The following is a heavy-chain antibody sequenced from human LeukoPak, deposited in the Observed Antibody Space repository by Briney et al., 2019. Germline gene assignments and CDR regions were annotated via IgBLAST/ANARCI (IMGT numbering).Heavy chain of an antibody. CDR1: GFTFDDYA. Sequence: GGSLRLSCAASGFTFDDYAMHWVRQAPGKGLEWVSLISWDGGSTYYADSVKGRFTISRDNSKNSLYLQMNSLRAEDTALYYCAKDIRVVPAAGGHYYYGMDVWGQGTTVTVSS. V-gene: IGHV3-43D*03. CDR3: AKDIRVVPAAGGHYYYGMDV. J-gene: IGHJ6*02. D-gene: IGHD2-2*01. CDR2: ISWDGGST.